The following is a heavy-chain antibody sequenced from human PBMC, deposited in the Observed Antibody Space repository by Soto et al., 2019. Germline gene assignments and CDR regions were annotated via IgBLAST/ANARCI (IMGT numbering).Heavy chain of an antibody. V-gene: IGHV5-51*03. Sequence: EVQLVQSGAEVKKPGESLKISCKGSGYSFTSYWIGWVRQMPGEGLEWMGIIYPGDSDTRYSPSFQGQVTISADKSISTAYLQWSSLKASDTAMYYCARAMVRGKNYYGMDVWGQGTTVTVSS. J-gene: IGHJ6*02. CDR2: IYPGDSDT. CDR1: GYSFTSYW. CDR3: ARAMVRGKNYYGMDV. D-gene: IGHD3-10*01.